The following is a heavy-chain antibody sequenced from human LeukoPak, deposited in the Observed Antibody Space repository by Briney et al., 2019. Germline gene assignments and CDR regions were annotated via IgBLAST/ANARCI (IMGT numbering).Heavy chain of an antibody. CDR2: ISGNRGVT. V-gene: IGHV3-23*01. J-gene: IGHJ4*02. Sequence: GGSLRLSCADSGFTFSTYAMSWVRQAPGKGLEWVSTISGNRGVTKFADSVKGRFTISRDNSKNTLYLQMNSLRVEDTAVYYCARDSSGYYLYWGQGTLVTVSS. CDR1: GFTFSTYA. D-gene: IGHD3-22*01. CDR3: ARDSSGYYLY.